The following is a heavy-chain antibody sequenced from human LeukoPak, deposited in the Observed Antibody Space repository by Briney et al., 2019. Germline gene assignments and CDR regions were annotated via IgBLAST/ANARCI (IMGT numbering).Heavy chain of an antibody. CDR3: AARGGKAGPIDY. D-gene: IGHD3-10*01. V-gene: IGHV4-30-2*01. Sequence: SETLSLTCAVSGGSISSGGSSWRWIRQPPGKGLEWIGYIYHSGSTYYNPSLKSRVTISVDRSKNQFSLKLSSVTAADTAVYYCAARGGKAGPIDYWGQGTLVTVSS. CDR2: IYHSGST. J-gene: IGHJ4*02. CDR1: GGSISSGGSS.